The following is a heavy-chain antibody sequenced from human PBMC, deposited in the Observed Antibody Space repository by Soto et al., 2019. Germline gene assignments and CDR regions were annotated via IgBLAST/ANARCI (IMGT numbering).Heavy chain of an antibody. CDR3: ARDRLRFLEWSLEISFDP. D-gene: IGHD3-3*01. V-gene: IGHV1-18*01. CDR1: GYTFTSYG. Sequence: SVKVSCKASGYTFTSYGISWVRQARGQGLEWMGWISAYNGNTNYAQKLQGRVTMTTDTSTSTAYMELRRLRSDDTAVYYCARDRLRFLEWSLEISFDPWGQGTLVTVSS. J-gene: IGHJ5*02. CDR2: ISAYNGNT.